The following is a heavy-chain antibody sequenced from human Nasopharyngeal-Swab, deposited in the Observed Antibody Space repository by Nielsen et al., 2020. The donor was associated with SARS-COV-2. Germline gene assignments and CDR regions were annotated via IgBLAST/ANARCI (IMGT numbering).Heavy chain of an antibody. Sequence: GESLKISCAASGFTFSSYWMHWVRQAPGKGLAWVSRINSDGSSTSYADSVKGRFTISRDNAKNTLYLQMNSLRAEDTAVYYCARDLPPLYYYYYGMDVWGQGTTVTVSS. CDR2: INSDGSST. V-gene: IGHV3-74*01. CDR1: GFTFSSYW. J-gene: IGHJ6*02. CDR3: ARDLPPLYYYYYGMDV.